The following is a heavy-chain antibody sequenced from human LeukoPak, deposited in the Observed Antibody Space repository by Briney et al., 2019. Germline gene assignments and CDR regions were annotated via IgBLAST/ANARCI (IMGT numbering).Heavy chain of an antibody. D-gene: IGHD2-21*01. CDR3: AKAPVTSCRGAYCYPFDS. V-gene: IGHV3-23*01. J-gene: IGHJ4*02. Sequence: GGSLRLSCAASGFTLSTYAMSWVRQPPGKGLEWVAATSSSDAGTYHADSVRGRFTISRDNSKNTLYLQMNSLRAEDAAVHFCAKAPVTSCRGAYCYPFDSWGQGTLVTVSS. CDR1: GFTLSTYA. CDR2: TSSSDAGT.